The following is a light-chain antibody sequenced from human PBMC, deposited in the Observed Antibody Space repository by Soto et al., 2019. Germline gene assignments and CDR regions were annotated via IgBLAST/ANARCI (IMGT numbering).Light chain of an antibody. V-gene: IGLV2-23*02. Sequence: QSVLTQPASVSGSPGQSITISCTGASSDVGSYNLVSWYQQHPGKATKLMIYEVSKRPSGVYNRICVSKSGNTASLTISGLQAEDEADYYCCSYAGSSTFVVFGTGT. J-gene: IGLJ1*01. CDR1: SSDVGSYNL. CDR3: CSYAGSSTFVV. CDR2: EVS.